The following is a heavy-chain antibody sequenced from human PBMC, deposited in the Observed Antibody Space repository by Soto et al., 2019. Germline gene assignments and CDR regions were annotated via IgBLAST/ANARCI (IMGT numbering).Heavy chain of an antibody. Sequence: PSGTLSLTCTVSGGSISSYYWSWIRQPPGKGLEWIGYIYYSGSTNYNPSLKSRVTISVDTSKNQFSLKLSSLTAADTAVYHWAGWNWYYDFWSGYSARDWFDPWGQGTLVTGS. V-gene: IGHV4-59*01. CDR2: IYYSGST. CDR3: AGWNWYYDFWSGYSARDWFDP. D-gene: IGHD3-3*01. J-gene: IGHJ5*02. CDR1: GGSISSYY.